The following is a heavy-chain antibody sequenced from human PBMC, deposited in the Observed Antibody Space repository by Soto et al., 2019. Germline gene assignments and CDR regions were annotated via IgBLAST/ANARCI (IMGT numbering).Heavy chain of an antibody. CDR1: GGSISSYH. CDR3: AGGRITMVRGALSYYYYYGMDV. V-gene: IGHV4-59*01. Sequence: PETLFLTCTVSGGSISSYHWSWIRQPPAKGMEWIGYISYSGSTNYNPSLQSRVTISVDTSKNQFSLKLSSVTAADTAVYYCAGGRITMVRGALSYYYYYGMDVWGQGTTVTVSS. J-gene: IGHJ6*02. CDR2: ISYSGST. D-gene: IGHD3-10*01.